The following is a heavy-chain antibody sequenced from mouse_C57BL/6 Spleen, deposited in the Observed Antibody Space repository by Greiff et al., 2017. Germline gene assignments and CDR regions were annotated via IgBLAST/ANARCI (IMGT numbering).Heavy chain of an antibody. J-gene: IGHJ2*01. Sequence: EVQLQQSGPELVKPGASVKISCKASGYTFTDYYMNWVKQSHGKSLEWIGDINPNHGGTSYNQKFKGKAILTVDKSSSTAYMELRSLTSDDSAVYYCARRPTGTSCYYWGQGTTLTVSS. V-gene: IGHV1-26*01. CDR2: INPNHGGT. CDR1: GYTFTDYY. D-gene: IGHD4-1*02. CDR3: ARRPTGTSCYY.